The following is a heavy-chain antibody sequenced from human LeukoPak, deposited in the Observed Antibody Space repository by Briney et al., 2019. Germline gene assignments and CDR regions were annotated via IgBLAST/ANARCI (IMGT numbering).Heavy chain of an antibody. Sequence: GESLRLSCAASGFTFSSYEMNWVREAPGKGLEWGSYISSSGSTIYYADSVKGRFTISRDNAKNSLYLQMNSLRAEDTAVYYCASIVVVPAAISWGQGNLVTVSS. V-gene: IGHV3-48*03. CDR1: GFTFSSYE. CDR2: ISSSGSTI. J-gene: IGHJ5*02. D-gene: IGHD2-2*02. CDR3: ASIVVVPAAIS.